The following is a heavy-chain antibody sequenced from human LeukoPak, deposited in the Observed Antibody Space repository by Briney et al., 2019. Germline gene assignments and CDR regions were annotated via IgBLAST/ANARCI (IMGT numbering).Heavy chain of an antibody. CDR2: IYYSGST. Sequence: SETLSLTCTVSGGSISSYYWSWIRQPPGKGLEWIGHIYYSGSTNYNPSLKSRVTISVDTSKNQFSLKLSSVTAADTAVYYCAAYSSSWYGRPFDYWGQGTLVTVSS. D-gene: IGHD6-13*01. CDR3: AAYSSSWYGRPFDY. J-gene: IGHJ4*02. CDR1: GGSISSYY. V-gene: IGHV4-59*01.